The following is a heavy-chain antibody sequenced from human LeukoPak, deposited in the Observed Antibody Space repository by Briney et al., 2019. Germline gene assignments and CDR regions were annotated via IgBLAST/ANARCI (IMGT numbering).Heavy chain of an antibody. V-gene: IGHV4-59*12. CDR1: GGSISSYY. CDR2: IYYSGST. CDR3: ARDVGSSGWSSHDAFDI. Sequence: SETLSLTCTVSGGSISSYYWSWIRQPPGKGLEWIGYIYYSGSTYYNPSLKSRVTISVDTSKNQFSLKLSSVTAADTAVYYCARDVGSSGWSSHDAFDIWGQGTMVTVSS. J-gene: IGHJ3*02. D-gene: IGHD6-19*01.